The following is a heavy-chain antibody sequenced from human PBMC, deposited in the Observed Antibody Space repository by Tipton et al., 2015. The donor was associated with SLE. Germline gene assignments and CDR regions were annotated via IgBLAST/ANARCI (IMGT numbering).Heavy chain of an antibody. J-gene: IGHJ3*02. CDR1: GGSFSGYY. V-gene: IGHV4-34*01. CDR3: AREGFAAVAGTKNGFDI. CDR2: INHSGST. Sequence: LSLTCAVYGGSFSGYYWSWIRQPPGKGLEWIGEINHSGSTNYNPSLKSRVTISVDTSKNQFSLKLSSVTAADTAVYYCAREGFAAVAGTKNGFDIWGQGTMVTVSS. D-gene: IGHD6-19*01.